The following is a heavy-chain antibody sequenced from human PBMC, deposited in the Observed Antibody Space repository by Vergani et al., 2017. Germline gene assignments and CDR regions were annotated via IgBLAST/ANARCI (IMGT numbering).Heavy chain of an antibody. CDR2: IYSGGST. D-gene: IGHD4-17*01. V-gene: IGHV3-66*02. J-gene: IGHJ4*02. CDR1: GFTVSSNY. CDR3: ARELPYGDYTFDY. Sequence: EVQLVESGGGLVQPGGSLRLSCAASGFTVSSNYMSWVRQAPGKGLEWVSVIYSGGSTYSADSVKGRFTISRDNSKNTLYLQMNSLRAEDTAVYYCARELPYGDYTFDYWGQGILVTVSS.